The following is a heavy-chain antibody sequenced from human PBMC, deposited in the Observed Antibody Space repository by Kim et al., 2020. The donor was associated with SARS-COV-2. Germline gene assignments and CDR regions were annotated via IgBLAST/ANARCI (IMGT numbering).Heavy chain of an antibody. CDR2: ISGSGGST. V-gene: IGHV3-23*01. CDR1: GFTFSSYA. J-gene: IGHJ6*02. Sequence: GGSLRLSCAASGFTFSSYAMSWVRQAPGKVLEWVSAISGSGGSTYYADSVKGRFTISRDNSKNTLYLQMNSLRAEDTAVYYCAKGKNWGPSGEDVWGQGTTVTVSS. D-gene: IGHD7-27*01. CDR3: AKGKNWGPSGEDV.